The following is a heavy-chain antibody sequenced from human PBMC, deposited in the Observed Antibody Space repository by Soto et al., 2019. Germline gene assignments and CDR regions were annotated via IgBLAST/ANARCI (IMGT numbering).Heavy chain of an antibody. J-gene: IGHJ4*02. V-gene: IGHV3-30*18. Sequence: QVQLVESGGGVVQPGRSLRLSCAASGFTFTTYGMHWVRQAPGKGLEWVAFISNDGANKYYADSVKGRFTVSRDNSKNTLYLQMNSLRSEDTAVYYCAKGTITMVRGPPGYWGQGTLVTVSS. D-gene: IGHD3-10*01. CDR3: AKGTITMVRGPPGY. CDR1: GFTFTTYG. CDR2: ISNDGANK.